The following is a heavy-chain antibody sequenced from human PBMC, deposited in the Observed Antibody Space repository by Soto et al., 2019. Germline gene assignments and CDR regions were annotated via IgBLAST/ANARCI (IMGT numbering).Heavy chain of an antibody. J-gene: IGHJ4*02. D-gene: IGHD3-16*01. CDR1: GFTFSSYG. V-gene: IGHV3-30*18. CDR3: AKDGQYYDYVWGSLIHPAYDY. CDR2: ISYDGSNK. Sequence: GGSLRLSCAASGFTFSSYGMHWVRQAPGKGLEWVAVISYDGSNKYYADSVKGRFTISRDNSKNTLYLQMNSLRAEDTAVYYCAKDGQYYDYVWGSLIHPAYDYWGQGTLVTVSS.